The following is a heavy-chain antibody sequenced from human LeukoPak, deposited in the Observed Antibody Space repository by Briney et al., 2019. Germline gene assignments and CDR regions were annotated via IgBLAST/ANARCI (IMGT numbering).Heavy chain of an antibody. CDR1: GYTFTSYD. Sequence: ASVKVSCKASGYTFTSYDINWVRQATGQGLEWMGWMNPNSGNTGYAQKFQGRVTMTRNTSISTAYMELSSLRSEDTAVYYCARSCSSTSCRYYYSYGMDVWGQGTTVTVSS. CDR3: ARSCSSTSCRYYYSYGMDV. CDR2: MNPNSGNT. D-gene: IGHD2-2*01. J-gene: IGHJ6*02. V-gene: IGHV1-8*01.